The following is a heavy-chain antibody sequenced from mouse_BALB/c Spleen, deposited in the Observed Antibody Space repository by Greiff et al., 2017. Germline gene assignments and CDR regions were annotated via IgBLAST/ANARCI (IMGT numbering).Heavy chain of an antibody. CDR3: AREGYYGNHEGFAY. V-gene: IGHV2-9*02. Sequence: VHLVESGPGLVAPSQSLSITCTVSGFSLTSYGVHWVRQPPGKGLEWLGVIWAGGSTNYNSALMSRLSISKDNSKSQVFLKMNSLQTDDTAMYYCAREGYYGNHEGFAYWGQGTLVTVSA. CDR2: IWAGGST. J-gene: IGHJ3*01. D-gene: IGHD2-1*01. CDR1: GFSLTSYG.